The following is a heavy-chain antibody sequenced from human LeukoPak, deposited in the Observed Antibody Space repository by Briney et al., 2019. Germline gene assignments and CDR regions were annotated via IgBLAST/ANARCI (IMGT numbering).Heavy chain of an antibody. V-gene: IGHV3-30*02. CDR2: IRYDGSDK. CDR1: AFTLRTYG. J-gene: IGHJ4*02. Sequence: GGSLRLSCAASAFTLRTYGMHWVRQAPGEGLEWVTFIRYDGSDKYYVDSVKGRFTISRDNSKNTLYLQMNSLRAEDTAVYYCAKEALVWATLDYWGQGTLVTVSS. D-gene: IGHD3-16*01. CDR3: AKEALVWATLDY.